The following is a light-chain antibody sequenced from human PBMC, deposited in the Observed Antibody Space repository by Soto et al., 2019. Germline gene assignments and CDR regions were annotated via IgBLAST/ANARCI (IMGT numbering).Light chain of an antibody. V-gene: IGLV2-23*01. CDR1: SSDVGSYNL. CDR2: EDT. J-gene: IGLJ2*01. Sequence: QSVLTQPASVSGSPGQSITISCTGTSSDVGSYNLVSWYQQHPGKAPKLMIYEDTKRPSEVSNRFSGSKSGNTASLTISGLQADDEADYYCCSYAGSITWVFGGGTKLTVL. CDR3: CSYAGSITWV.